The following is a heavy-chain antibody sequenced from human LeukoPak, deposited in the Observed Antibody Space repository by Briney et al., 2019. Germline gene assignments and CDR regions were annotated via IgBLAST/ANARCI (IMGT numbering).Heavy chain of an antibody. D-gene: IGHD3-10*01. J-gene: IGHJ4*02. V-gene: IGHV3-23*01. Sequence: PGGSLRLSCAASGFTFSSYAMSWVCQAPGKGLEWVSAISGSGGSTYYADSVKGRFTISRDNSKNTLYLQMNSLRAEDTAVYYCAKDERGYYGSGSFDYWGQGTLVTVSS. CDR2: ISGSGGST. CDR1: GFTFSSYA. CDR3: AKDERGYYGSGSFDY.